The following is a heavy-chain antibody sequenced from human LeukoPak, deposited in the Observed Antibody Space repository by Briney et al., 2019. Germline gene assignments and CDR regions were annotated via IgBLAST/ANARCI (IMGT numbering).Heavy chain of an antibody. V-gene: IGHV3-33*01. Sequence: GGSLRLSCTASGFPFSSYGMHWVRQAPGKGLVWVTVMWPDGGTKYYADSVKGRFTVSRDNSMNTLYLQMNSLRAEDTAFYYCARHNHAYDWDNWGQGTLVIVSS. D-gene: IGHD5-12*01. CDR1: GFPFSSYG. CDR2: MWPDGGTK. J-gene: IGHJ4*02. CDR3: ARHNHAYDWDN.